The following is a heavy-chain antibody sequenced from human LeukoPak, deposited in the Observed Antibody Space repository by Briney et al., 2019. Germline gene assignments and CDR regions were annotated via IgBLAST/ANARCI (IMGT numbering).Heavy chain of an antibody. CDR1: GFTFSSYS. CDR3: ARSPPVYSGSYKPLLHYFDY. J-gene: IGHJ4*02. CDR2: ISSSSSYI. V-gene: IGHV3-21*01. D-gene: IGHD1-26*01. Sequence: GGSLRLSCAASGFTFSSYSMNWVRQAPGKGLEWVSSISSSSSYIYYADSVKGRFTISRDNAKNSLYPQMNSLRAEDTAVYYCARSPPVYSGSYKPLLHYFDYWGQGTLVTVSS.